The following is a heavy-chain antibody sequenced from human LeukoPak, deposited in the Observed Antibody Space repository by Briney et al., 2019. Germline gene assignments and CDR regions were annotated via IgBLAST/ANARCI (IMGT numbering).Heavy chain of an antibody. Sequence: SETLSLTCTVSGGSISSYYWSWIRQPAGKGLEWIGRIYTSGSTNYNPSLKSRVTMSVDTSKNQFSLKLSSVTAADTAVYYCATWIAAAGYYAFDIWGQGTRVSVSS. J-gene: IGHJ3*02. V-gene: IGHV4-4*07. CDR3: ATWIAAAGYYAFDI. CDR1: GGSISSYY. D-gene: IGHD6-13*01. CDR2: IYTSGST.